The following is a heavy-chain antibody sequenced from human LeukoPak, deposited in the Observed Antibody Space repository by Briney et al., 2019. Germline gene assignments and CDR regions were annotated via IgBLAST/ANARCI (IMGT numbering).Heavy chain of an antibody. CDR2: IYYSGST. CDR1: GGSISSHY. D-gene: IGHD6-13*01. Sequence: SETLSLTCTVSGGSISSHYGSWIGQPPGKGLEWMGYIYYSGSTNYNPSLKSRVTISVDTSKNKFSLKLSSVTAADTAVYYCGGSWYSYYFGYWGQGTLVTVSS. J-gene: IGHJ4*02. V-gene: IGHV4-59*11. CDR3: GGSWYSYYFGY.